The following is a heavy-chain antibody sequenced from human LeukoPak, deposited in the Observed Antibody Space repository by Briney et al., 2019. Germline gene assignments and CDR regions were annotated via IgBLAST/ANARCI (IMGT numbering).Heavy chain of an antibody. V-gene: IGHV4-61*08. CDR2: IYYSGST. CDR1: GGSISSGDYY. D-gene: IGHD1-1*01. J-gene: IGHJ4*02. CDR3: ARAPGGKEGEDY. Sequence: SETLSLTCTVSGGSISSGDYYWSWIRQPPGKGLEWIGYIYYSGSTNYNPSLKSRVTISVDTSKNQFSLKLSSVTAADTAVYYCARAPGGKEGEDYWGQGTLVTVSS.